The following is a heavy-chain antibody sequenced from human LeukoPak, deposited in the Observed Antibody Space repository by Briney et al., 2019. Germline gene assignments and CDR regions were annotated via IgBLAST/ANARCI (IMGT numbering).Heavy chain of an antibody. CDR3: ARNVPSPSHHFDI. J-gene: IGHJ3*02. Sequence: DPSETLSLTCTVSGGSISSSSYYWGWIRQPPGKGLEWIGSIYYSGNTYYNPSLKSRVTMSVDTSKNQLSLKLSSVTAADTAVYYCARNVPSPSHHFDIWGQGTVVTVSS. V-gene: IGHV4-39*01. D-gene: IGHD1-1*01. CDR2: IYYSGNT. CDR1: GGSISSSSYY.